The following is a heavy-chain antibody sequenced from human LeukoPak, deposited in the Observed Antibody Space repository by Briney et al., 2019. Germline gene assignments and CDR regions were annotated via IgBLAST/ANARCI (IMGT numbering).Heavy chain of an antibody. CDR1: GGSVRTNSYY. J-gene: IGHJ6*03. V-gene: IGHV4-61*02. CDR2: VYSSGST. CDR3: ARDVVSGYYYYMDV. Sequence: SSETLSLTCSVSGGSVRTNSYYWSWIRQPAGKGLEWIGRVYSSGSTDSNPSLRSRVTMSVDTSTNQFSLNLSSVTAADTAVYYCARDVVSGYYYYMDVWGKGTTVTVSS. D-gene: IGHD2-15*01.